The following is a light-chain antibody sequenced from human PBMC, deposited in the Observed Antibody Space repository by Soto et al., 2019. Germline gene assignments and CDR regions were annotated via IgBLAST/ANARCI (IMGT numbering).Light chain of an antibody. CDR2: DAS. J-gene: IGKJ4*01. V-gene: IGKV3-11*01. CDR1: QSVSSY. Sequence: EIVLTQSPATLSLSPGERATLSCRASQSVSSYLAWYQQKPGQAPRLLIYDASNRATGVPARFSGSGSGTDFSLTISGLEPEDFAVYYCQQRSNWPPPFGGGTKVEIK. CDR3: QQRSNWPPP.